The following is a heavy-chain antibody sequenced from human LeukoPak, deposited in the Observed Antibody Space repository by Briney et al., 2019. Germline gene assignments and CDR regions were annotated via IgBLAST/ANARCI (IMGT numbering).Heavy chain of an antibody. D-gene: IGHD4-17*01. V-gene: IGHV3-23*01. CDR2: ISGSGGST. CDR3: ATSYGDYGYYYYMDV. CDR1: GFTFSSYE. Sequence: PGGSLRLSCAASGFTFSSYEMNWVRQAPGKGLEWVSAISGSGGSTYYADSVKGRFTISRDNSKNTLYLQMNSLRAEDTAVYYCATSYGDYGYYYYMDVWGKGTTVTVSS. J-gene: IGHJ6*03.